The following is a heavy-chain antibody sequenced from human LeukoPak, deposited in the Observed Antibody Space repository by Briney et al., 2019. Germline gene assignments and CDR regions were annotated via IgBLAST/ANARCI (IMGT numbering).Heavy chain of an antibody. CDR1: GFTFNTYS. J-gene: IGHJ6*03. CDR2: ITSSGSTI. V-gene: IGHV3-48*04. D-gene: IGHD3-3*01. CDR3: ARDPRYDFSYYYMDV. Sequence: PGGSLRLSCEASGFTFNTYSMNWARQAPGKGLEWVSYITSSGSTIYYADSVKGRFTISRDNAKNSLYLQMNSLRAEDTAVYYCARDPRYDFSYYYMDVWGKGTTVTVSS.